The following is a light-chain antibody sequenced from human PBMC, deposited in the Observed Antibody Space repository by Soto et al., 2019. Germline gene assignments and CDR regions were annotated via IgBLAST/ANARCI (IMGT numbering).Light chain of an antibody. CDR2: DAA. CDR1: QSVSSNF. V-gene: IGKV3-20*01. J-gene: IGKJ1*01. Sequence: EIVLTQSPGTLSLSPGERGTLSCRASQSVSSNFLAWYQQKPGQAPRLLIFDAATRATGIPDRFTGRGSGTDFTLTISRLEPEDFAVYYCQFYGEPPKTFGQGTKVEI. CDR3: QFYGEPPKT.